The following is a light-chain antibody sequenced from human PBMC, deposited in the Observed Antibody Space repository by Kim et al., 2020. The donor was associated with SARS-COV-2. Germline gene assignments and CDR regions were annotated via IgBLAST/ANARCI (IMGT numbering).Light chain of an antibody. J-gene: IGKJ3*01. CDR3: QHYNTYQAT. CDR2: DAS. Sequence: ASVGDRVTITCRASQSISNWLAWYQQKPGKAPNLLIYDASSLGSGVPSRFSGSGSETEFTLTISSLQPDDFATYYCQHYNTYQATFGLGTKVDIK. CDR1: QSISNW. V-gene: IGKV1-5*01.